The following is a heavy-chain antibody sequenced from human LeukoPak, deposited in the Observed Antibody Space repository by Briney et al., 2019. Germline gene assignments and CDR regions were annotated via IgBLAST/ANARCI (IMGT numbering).Heavy chain of an antibody. V-gene: IGHV1-24*01. CDR2: FDPEHGET. CDR1: GYTLTELS. Sequence: GASVKVSCKVSGYTLTELSMLWVRQASGKGLEWMGGFDPEHGETIYAQKFQGRVALTEDTSTDTAYMELSSLRSEDTAVYYCATVFSYDYWGQGTLVTVSS. CDR3: ATVFSYDY. J-gene: IGHJ4*02.